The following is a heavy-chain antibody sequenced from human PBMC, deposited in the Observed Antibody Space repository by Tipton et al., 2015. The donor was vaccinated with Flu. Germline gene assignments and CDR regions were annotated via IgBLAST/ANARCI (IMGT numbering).Heavy chain of an antibody. CDR2: IPHDGGVI. J-gene: IGHJ4*02. CDR1: GFRFSEYG. V-gene: IGHV3-30*18. D-gene: IGHD2-8*01. CDR3: AKEGYNGGNYYPPWDS. Sequence: SLRLSCAASGFRFSEYGIHWVRRPPGKGLEWVAVIPHDGGVIYSADSVRGRFTISRDNSKNTLYLQMNSLRGEDTAVYYCAKEGYNGGNYYPPWDSWGQGTLVTVSS.